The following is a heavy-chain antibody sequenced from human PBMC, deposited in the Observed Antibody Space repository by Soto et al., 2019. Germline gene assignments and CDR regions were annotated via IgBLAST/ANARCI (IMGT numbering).Heavy chain of an antibody. Sequence: SETLSLTCTVSGGSISSYYCSWIRQPPGKGLEWIGYIYYSGSTNYNPSLKSRVTISVDTSKNQFSLKLSSVTAADTAVYYCARGTTGTTSLRHHWFDPWGQGTLVPVSS. CDR3: ARGTTGTTSLRHHWFDP. CDR2: IYYSGST. D-gene: IGHD1-7*01. J-gene: IGHJ5*02. V-gene: IGHV4-59*01. CDR1: GGSISSYY.